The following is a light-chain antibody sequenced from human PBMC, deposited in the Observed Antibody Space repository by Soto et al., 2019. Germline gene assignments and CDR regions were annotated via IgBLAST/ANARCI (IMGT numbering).Light chain of an antibody. CDR3: QQRSNWPLT. V-gene: IGKV3-11*01. Sequence: EIVLTQSPATLSLSPGEGATLSCRASQSVSSYLSWYQQKHGQAPRLLIYDASNRATGIPARFSGSGSGTDFTLIISGLEPEDFAVYYCQQRSNWPLTFGLGTKVEV. CDR2: DAS. CDR1: QSVSSY. J-gene: IGKJ1*01.